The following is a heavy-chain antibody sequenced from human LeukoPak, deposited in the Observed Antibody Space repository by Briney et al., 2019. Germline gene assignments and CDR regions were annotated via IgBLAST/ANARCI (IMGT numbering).Heavy chain of an antibody. D-gene: IGHD5/OR15-5a*01. Sequence: GGSLRLSCAASEFTVSNNYLSWVRQAPGKGLEWVSIIYSGGSTHYADSVKGRFTISRDNSKNTLYLQMNSLRAEDTAVYYCAKAPRDSTTRYFDLWGRGTLVTVSS. CDR2: IYSGGST. V-gene: IGHV3-53*01. CDR1: EFTVSNNY. CDR3: AKAPRDSTTRYFDL. J-gene: IGHJ2*01.